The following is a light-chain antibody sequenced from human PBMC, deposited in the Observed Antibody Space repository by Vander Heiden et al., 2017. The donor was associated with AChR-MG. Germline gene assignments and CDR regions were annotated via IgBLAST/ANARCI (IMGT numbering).Light chain of an antibody. CDR3: QQYNSYPWT. J-gene: IGKJ1*01. V-gene: IGKV1-5*03. Sequence: DIQMTQSPSTLSAYVGDRVTITCRASQSISSWLAWYQQKPGRAPNLLIFKASTLQSGVPLRFSGTRSGTEFTLTISILQPDDFATYYCQQYNSYPWTFGQWTKVEIK. CDR2: KAS. CDR1: QSISSW.